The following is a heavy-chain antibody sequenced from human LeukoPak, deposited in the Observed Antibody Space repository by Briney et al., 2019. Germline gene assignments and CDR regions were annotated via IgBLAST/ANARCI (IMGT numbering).Heavy chain of an antibody. Sequence: PGGSLRLSCAASGFTVSSNYMSWVRQAPGKGLEWVSVIYSGGSTYYADSVKGRFTISRDNSKNTLYLQMNSLRAEDTAVYYCARAPAIRWTRRYYFDYWGQGTLVTVSS. V-gene: IGHV3-66*01. CDR1: GFTVSSNY. D-gene: IGHD4-17*01. J-gene: IGHJ4*02. CDR2: IYSGGST. CDR3: ARAPAIRWTRRYYFDY.